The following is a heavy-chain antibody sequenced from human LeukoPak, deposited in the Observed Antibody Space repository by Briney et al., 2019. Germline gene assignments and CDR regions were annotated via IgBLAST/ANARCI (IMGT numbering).Heavy chain of an antibody. Sequence: GRSLRLSCAASGFTFSNYGMHGVRQAPGKGLEWVAVIWFDGSDKYYADSVKGRFTISRDNSKNTPYLQMNSLRDEDTAVYYCAKYSSSSNYFYGMDVWGQGTTVTVS. V-gene: IGHV3-33*06. CDR3: AKYSSSSNYFYGMDV. CDR1: GFTFSNYG. CDR2: IWFDGSDK. J-gene: IGHJ6*02. D-gene: IGHD6-6*01.